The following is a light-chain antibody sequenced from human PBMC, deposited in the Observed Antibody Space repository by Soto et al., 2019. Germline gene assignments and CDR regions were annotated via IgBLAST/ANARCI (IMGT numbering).Light chain of an antibody. CDR3: SSYTSSNTLWV. V-gene: IGLV2-14*03. CDR2: DVS. Sequence: QSVLTQPASVSGSPGQSITISCTGTSSDVGGYNYVSWYQLHPGKAPKLMIYDVSHRPSGVSDRFSGSKSGNTASLTISGLQAEDEADYFCSSYTSSNTLWVFGGGTKLTVL. J-gene: IGLJ3*02. CDR1: SSDVGGYNY.